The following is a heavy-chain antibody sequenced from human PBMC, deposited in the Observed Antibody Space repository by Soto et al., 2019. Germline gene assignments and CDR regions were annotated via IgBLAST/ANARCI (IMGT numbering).Heavy chain of an antibody. CDR3: ARINRYNWFDP. CDR2: IYYSGST. Sequence: SETLSLTCTVSGGSISSYYWSWIRQPPGKGLEWIGYIYYSGSTNYNPSLKSRVTISVDTSKNQFSLKLSSVTAADTAVYYCARINRYNWFDPWGQGXLVTVYS. V-gene: IGHV4-59*01. CDR1: GGSISSYY. J-gene: IGHJ5*02.